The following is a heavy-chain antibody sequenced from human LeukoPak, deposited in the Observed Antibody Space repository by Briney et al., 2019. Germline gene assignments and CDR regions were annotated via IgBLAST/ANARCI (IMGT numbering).Heavy chain of an antibody. CDR3: ARSPDYSNYQGDWFDP. D-gene: IGHD4-11*01. J-gene: IGHJ5*02. Sequence: PSETLSLTCTVSSGSIRCYYWSWIRQPPGQGLESIGYIYYSGSTHYTPSLKSRVTMSVDTSKKEFSLKLTSVTAADTAVYYCARSPDYSNYQGDWFDPWGQGTLVTVSS. CDR1: SGSIRCYY. CDR2: IYYSGST. V-gene: IGHV4-59*01.